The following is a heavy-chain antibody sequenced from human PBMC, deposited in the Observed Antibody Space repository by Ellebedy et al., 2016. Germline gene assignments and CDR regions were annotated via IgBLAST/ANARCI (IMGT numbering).Heavy chain of an antibody. J-gene: IGHJ4*02. CDR3: RQGHYADL. CDR1: GFTLSDYS. Sequence: GESLKISXAASGFTLSDYSMNWVRQAPGKGLEWVSSITSSSSYIFYADSVKGRFTISRDNAKNSVYLRMNKLRVEDTAVYYCRQGHYADLWGQGTLVTVSS. D-gene: IGHD4-17*01. CDR2: ITSSSSYI. V-gene: IGHV3-21*01.